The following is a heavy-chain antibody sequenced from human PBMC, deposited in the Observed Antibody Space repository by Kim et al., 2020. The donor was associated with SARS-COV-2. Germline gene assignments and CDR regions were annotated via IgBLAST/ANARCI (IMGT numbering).Heavy chain of an antibody. CDR3: ARDRMVRGVIPRAFDI. J-gene: IGHJ3*02. V-gene: IGHV1-69*04. Sequence: KFQGRVTITADKSTSTAYMELSSLRSEDTAVYYCARDRMVRGVIPRAFDIWGQGTMVTVSS. D-gene: IGHD3-10*01.